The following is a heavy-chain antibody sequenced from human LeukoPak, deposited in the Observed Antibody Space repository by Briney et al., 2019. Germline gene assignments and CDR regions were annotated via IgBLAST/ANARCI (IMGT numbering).Heavy chain of an antibody. J-gene: IGHJ4*02. Sequence: PGGSLRLSCAASGFTVSSNYMTWVRQAPGKGLEWVSVIYSGGGTYYADSVKGRFTISRDDSKNTLSLQMNSLRVEDTAVYYCARDLAWGAFDYWGQGTLVTVSS. CDR2: IYSGGGT. V-gene: IGHV3-53*01. D-gene: IGHD7-27*01. CDR3: ARDLAWGAFDY. CDR1: GFTVSSNY.